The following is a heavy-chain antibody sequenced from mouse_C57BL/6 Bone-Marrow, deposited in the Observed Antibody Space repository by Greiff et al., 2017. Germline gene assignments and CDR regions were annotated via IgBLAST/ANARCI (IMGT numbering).Heavy chain of an antibody. D-gene: IGHD1-1*01. J-gene: IGHJ2*01. CDR2: IDPETGGT. CDR3: TRNATVGY. CDR1: GYTFTDYE. Sequence: VKLQESGAELVRPGASVTLSCKASGYTFTDYEMHWVKQTPVHGLEWIGAIDPETGGTAYNQKFKGKAILTADKSSITAYMELRSLTSEDSAVYYGTRNATVGYWGQGTTLTVSS. V-gene: IGHV1-15*01.